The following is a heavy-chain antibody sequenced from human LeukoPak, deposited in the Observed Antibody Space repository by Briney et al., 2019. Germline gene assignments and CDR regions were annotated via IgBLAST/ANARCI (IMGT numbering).Heavy chain of an antibody. CDR1: GGSISSSSYY. V-gene: IGHV4-39*01. J-gene: IGHJ4*02. D-gene: IGHD1-1*01. CDR2: IYYSGST. CDR3: VRQPRPARDFDY. Sequence: SETLSLTCSVSGGSISSSSYYWGWIRQPPGKGLEWIGSIYYSGSTYYNPSLKSRVTISVDTSKNQFSRKLSSVTAADTAVYYCVRQPRPARDFDYWGQGTLLTVS.